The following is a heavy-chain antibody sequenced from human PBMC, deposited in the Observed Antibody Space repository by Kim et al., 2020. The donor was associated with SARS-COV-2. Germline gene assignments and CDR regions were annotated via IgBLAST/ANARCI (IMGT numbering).Heavy chain of an antibody. Sequence: SETLSLTCTVSGGSISSSSYYWGWIRQPPGKGLEWIGSIYYSGSTYYNPSLKSRVTISVDTSKNQFSLKLSSVTAADTAVYYCARWGITMVRRAFDYWGQGTLVTVSS. J-gene: IGHJ4*02. CDR2: IYYSGST. CDR3: ARWGITMVRRAFDY. D-gene: IGHD3-10*01. V-gene: IGHV4-39*01. CDR1: GGSISSSSYY.